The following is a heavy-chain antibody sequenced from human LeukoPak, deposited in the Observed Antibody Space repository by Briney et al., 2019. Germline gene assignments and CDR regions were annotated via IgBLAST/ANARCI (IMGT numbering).Heavy chain of an antibody. CDR2: LYNAGST. V-gene: IGHV3-53*01. Sequence: GGSLRLSCVASGFIVGNNYMSWVRQAPGKGLEWVSVLYNAGSTYYADSVKGRFTISRDNSKNTLYLQMYSLRAEDTAVYYCARDRDYYGSGSYFVWGQGTLVTVSS. J-gene: IGHJ4*02. CDR3: ARDRDYYGSGSYFV. CDR1: GFIVGNNY. D-gene: IGHD3-10*01.